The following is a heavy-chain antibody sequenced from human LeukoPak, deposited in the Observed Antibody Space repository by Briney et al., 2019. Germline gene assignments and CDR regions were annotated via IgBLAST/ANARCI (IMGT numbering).Heavy chain of an antibody. CDR3: AKEAFLEGSYFDY. V-gene: IGHV3-74*01. D-gene: IGHD3-3*01. CDR2: INSDGSST. J-gene: IGHJ4*02. CDR1: GFTFSRYW. Sequence: GGSLRLSCAASGFTFSRYWMHWVRQAPGKGLVWVSRINSDGSSTSYADSVKGRFTISRDNAKNTLYLQMNSLRVEDTAVYYCAKEAFLEGSYFDYWGQGTLVTVSS.